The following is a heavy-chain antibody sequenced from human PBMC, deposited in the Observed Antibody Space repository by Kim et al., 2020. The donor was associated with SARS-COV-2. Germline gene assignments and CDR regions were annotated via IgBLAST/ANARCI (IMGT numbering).Heavy chain of an antibody. J-gene: IGHJ4*02. CDR1: GYSISSGYY. Sequence: SETLSLTCTVSGYSISSGYYWGWIRQPPGKGLEWIGNIYHSGSTYYNPSLKSRVTISVDTSKNQFSLKLSSVTAADTAVYYCARDTGDYPIDYWGQGTLVTVSS. D-gene: IGHD4-17*01. V-gene: IGHV4-38-2*02. CDR3: ARDTGDYPIDY. CDR2: IYHSGST.